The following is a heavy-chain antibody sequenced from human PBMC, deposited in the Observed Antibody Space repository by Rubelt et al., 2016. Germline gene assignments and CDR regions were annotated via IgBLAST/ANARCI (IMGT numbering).Heavy chain of an antibody. CDR2: INAGNGNT. J-gene: IGHJ4*02. V-gene: IGHV1-3*01. D-gene: IGHD2-15*01. Sequence: QVHLVQSGAEMREPGSSVKVSCKASGGSVSSSEVSWVRQAPGQRLEWVGWINAGNGNTKYSQKFQGRVTITRDTSASTAYMELSSLRSEDTAVYYCARGDIVVVVAASNPLDYWGQGTLVTVSS. CDR1: GGSVSSSE. CDR3: ARGDIVVVVAASNPLDY.